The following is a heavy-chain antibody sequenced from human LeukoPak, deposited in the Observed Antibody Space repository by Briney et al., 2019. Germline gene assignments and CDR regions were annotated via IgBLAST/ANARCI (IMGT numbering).Heavy chain of an antibody. CDR1: GFTFSSFW. CDR2: IKADGSEK. D-gene: IGHD3-10*01. J-gene: IGHJ4*02. V-gene: IGHV3-7*01. CDR3: VRDAWFGESRA. Sequence: GGSLRLSCAASGFTFSSFWISWVRQAPGKGLEWVANIKADGSEKYYVDSVKGRFTISRDNAKNSAYLQMNSLRVEDTAMYYCVRDAWFGESRAGGQGTLVTVSP.